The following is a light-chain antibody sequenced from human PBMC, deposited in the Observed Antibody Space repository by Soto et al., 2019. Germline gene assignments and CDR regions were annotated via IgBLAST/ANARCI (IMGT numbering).Light chain of an antibody. V-gene: IGKV3-15*01. J-gene: IGKJ5*01. CDR2: DAS. Sequence: EIVMTQSTATLSVSPGEGDTLSCRDSQSVSSTLAWYQQKPGQAPRLLIYDASTRATGIPARFSGSGSGTEFTLTISSLQSEDFAVYYCQQYNNWPPITFGQGTRLGIK. CDR3: QQYNNWPPIT. CDR1: QSVSST.